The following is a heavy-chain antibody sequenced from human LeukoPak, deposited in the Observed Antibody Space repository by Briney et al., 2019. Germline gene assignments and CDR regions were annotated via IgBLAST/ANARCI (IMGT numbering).Heavy chain of an antibody. D-gene: IGHD3-3*01. CDR1: GGSISSYY. CDR2: IYYSGST. Sequence: PSETLSLTCTVSGGSISSYYWSWIGQPPGKGLEWIGYIYYSGSTNYNPSLKSRVTISVDTSKNQFSLKLSSVTAADTAVYYCARHEVFWSGCYHFDYWGQGTLVTVSS. CDR3: ARHEVFWSGCYHFDY. V-gene: IGHV4-59*08. J-gene: IGHJ4*02.